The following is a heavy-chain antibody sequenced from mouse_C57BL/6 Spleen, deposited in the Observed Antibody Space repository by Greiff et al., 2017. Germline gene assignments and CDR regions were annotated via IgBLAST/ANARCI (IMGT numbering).Heavy chain of an antibody. CDR1: GFTFSSYT. J-gene: IGHJ2*01. CDR3: ARQGYYGSSYFDY. D-gene: IGHD1-1*01. CDR2: ISGGGGNT. Sequence: EVKLMESGGGLVKPGGSLKLSCAASGFTFSSYTMSWVRQTPEKRLEWVATISGGGGNTYYPDSVKGRFTISRDNAKNTLYLQMSSLRSEDTALYYCARQGYYGSSYFDYWGQGTTLTVSS. V-gene: IGHV5-9*01.